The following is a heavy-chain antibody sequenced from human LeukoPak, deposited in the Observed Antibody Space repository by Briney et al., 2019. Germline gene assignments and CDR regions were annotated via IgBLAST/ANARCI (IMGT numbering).Heavy chain of an antibody. D-gene: IGHD5-18*01. CDR1: GYTFTTYY. J-gene: IGHJ4*02. CDR3: ARIVDTTMIISY. CDR2: INPSGSNT. V-gene: IGHV1-46*03. Sequence: ASVKVTCKASGYTFTTYYMHWVRQAPGQGLEGMGMINPSGSNTSYAQKFQGRVTMTRDKNTSTVYMELGSLRSDDTAVYYCARIVDTTMIISYWGQGTLVTVSS.